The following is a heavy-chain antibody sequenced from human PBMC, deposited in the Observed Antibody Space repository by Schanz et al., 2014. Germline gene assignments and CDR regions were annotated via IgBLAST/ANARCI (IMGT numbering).Heavy chain of an antibody. CDR1: GYVFTAYY. D-gene: IGHD1-1*01. V-gene: IGHV1-2*02. CDR2: TNPNGGA. Sequence: QEQLVQSGAEVKTPGDSVKVSCKASGYVFTAYYMHWVRQAPGQGLEWMGVTNPNGGAEFAQKFQGRISMTRDTSTTTFYMELSSLTSDDTAVYFCARDVGRPGHFWYFDLWGRGTLVTVSS. J-gene: IGHJ2*01. CDR3: ARDVGRPGHFWYFDL.